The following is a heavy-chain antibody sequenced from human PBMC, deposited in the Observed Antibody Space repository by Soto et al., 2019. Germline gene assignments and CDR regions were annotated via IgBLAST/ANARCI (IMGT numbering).Heavy chain of an antibody. CDR2: IDPSDSYT. D-gene: IGHD2-15*01. Sequence: PGESLKISCKGSGYSFSSYWITWVRQMPGKGLEWMGRIDPSDSYTTYSPSFHGHVTFSVDMSINTAYLQWSSLKASDTAMYYCAGRELGYCSGGTCSVLAYWGQGTQVTVSS. J-gene: IGHJ4*02. CDR1: GYSFSSYW. CDR3: AGRELGYCSGGTCSVLAY. V-gene: IGHV5-10-1*01.